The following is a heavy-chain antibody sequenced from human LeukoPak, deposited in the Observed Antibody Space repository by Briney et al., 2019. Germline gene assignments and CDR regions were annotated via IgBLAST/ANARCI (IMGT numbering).Heavy chain of an antibody. CDR1: GFTFSSYG. Sequence: GGSLRLSCAASGFTFSSYGMHWVRQAPGKGLEWVAFIRYDGSNQYYADSVKGRFTISRDNSKNTLYLQMNSLRAEDTAVYYCAKEREMGRYFDWFYAFDIWGQGTMVTVSS. V-gene: IGHV3-30*02. D-gene: IGHD3-9*01. CDR3: AKEREMGRYFDWFYAFDI. CDR2: IRYDGSNQ. J-gene: IGHJ3*02.